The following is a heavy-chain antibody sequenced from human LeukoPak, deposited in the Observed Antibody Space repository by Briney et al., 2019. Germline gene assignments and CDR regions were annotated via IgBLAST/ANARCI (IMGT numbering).Heavy chain of an antibody. Sequence: SETLSLTCTVSGYSISSGYYWGWIGQPPGKGLEWIGSIYHSGSTYYNPSLKSRVTISVDTSKNQFSLKLSSVTAADTAVYYCARIKYYDILTGYSPNWFDPWGQGTLVTVSS. CDR1: GYSISSGYY. D-gene: IGHD3-9*01. CDR3: ARIKYYDILTGYSPNWFDP. V-gene: IGHV4-38-2*02. CDR2: IYHSGST. J-gene: IGHJ5*02.